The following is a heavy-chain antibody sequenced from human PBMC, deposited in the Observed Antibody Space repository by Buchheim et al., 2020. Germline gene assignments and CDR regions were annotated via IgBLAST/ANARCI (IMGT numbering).Heavy chain of an antibody. CDR2: IWYDGSNK. D-gene: IGHD4-11*01. CDR1: GFTFSSYG. V-gene: IGHV3-33*01. J-gene: IGHJ6*02. CDR3: ARDVRDYSSPLGYGMDV. Sequence: QVQLVESGGGVVQPGRSLRLSCAASGFTFSSYGMHWVRQAPGKGLEWVAVIWYDGSNKYYADSVKGRFTISRDNSKNTLYLQMNSLRAEDTAVYYCARDVRDYSSPLGYGMDVWGQGTT.